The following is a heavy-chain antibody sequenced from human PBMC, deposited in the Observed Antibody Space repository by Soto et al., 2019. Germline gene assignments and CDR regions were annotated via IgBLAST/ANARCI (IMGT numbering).Heavy chain of an antibody. CDR2: ISYDGSNK. J-gene: IGHJ5*02. V-gene: IGHV3-30*18. D-gene: IGHD6-19*01. CDR3: AKDRYSIGWNWFDP. Sequence: GGSLRLSCAASGFTFSSYGMHWVRQAPGKGLEWVAVISYDGSNKYYADSVKGRFTISRDNSKNTLYLQMNILRAEDTSVYYCAKDRYSIGWNWFDPWGQGTLVTVSS. CDR1: GFTFSSYG.